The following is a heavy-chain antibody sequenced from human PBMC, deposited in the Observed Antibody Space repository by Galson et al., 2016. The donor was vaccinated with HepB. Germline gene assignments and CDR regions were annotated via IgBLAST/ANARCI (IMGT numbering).Heavy chain of an antibody. Sequence: CAISGDSVSSNSATWHWIRQSPSRGLEWLGRTYYRSKWYNDYALSVRSRIDINPDTSKNQFSLQLNSVTPEDTAVYYCATSRRRDGYINNWFDPWGQGTLVTVSS. CDR3: ATSRRRDGYINNWFDP. CDR1: GDSVSSNSAT. D-gene: IGHD5-24*01. J-gene: IGHJ5*02. CDR2: TYYRSKWYN. V-gene: IGHV6-1*01.